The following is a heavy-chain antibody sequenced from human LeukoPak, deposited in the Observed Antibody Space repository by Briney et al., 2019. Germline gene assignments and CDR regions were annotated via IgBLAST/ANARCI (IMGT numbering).Heavy chain of an antibody. CDR1: GFTFSSYA. D-gene: IGHD3-10*01. Sequence: GSLRLSCAASGFTFSSYAMSWVRQPPGKGLEWIGSVYHDGGTYYNPSLKSRVSISVDLSKNLFSLKLISVIAADTAVYYCARLGLTMVRGVADGFDIWGQGTMVTVSS. CDR3: ARLGLTMVRGVADGFDI. J-gene: IGHJ3*02. V-gene: IGHV4-38-2*01. CDR2: VYHDGGT.